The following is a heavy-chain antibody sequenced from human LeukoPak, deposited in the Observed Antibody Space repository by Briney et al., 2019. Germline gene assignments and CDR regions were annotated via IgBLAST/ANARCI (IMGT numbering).Heavy chain of an antibody. J-gene: IGHJ6*03. CDR3: ARPSVARGTRHYYYYMDV. CDR2: ISSNGGST. Sequence: AGRSLRLSCAASGFTFSSYAMHWVRQAPGKGLEYVSAISSNGGSTYYANSVKGRFTISRDNSKNTLYLQMGSLRADDMAVYYCARPSVARGTRHYYYYMDVWGKATTVTVSS. V-gene: IGHV3-64*01. CDR1: GFTFSSYA. D-gene: IGHD3-10*01.